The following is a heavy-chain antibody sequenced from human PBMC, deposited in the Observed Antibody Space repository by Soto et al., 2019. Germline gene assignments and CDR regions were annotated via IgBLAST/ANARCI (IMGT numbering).Heavy chain of an antibody. Sequence: QVQLVQSGAEVKKPGSSVKVSCKASGGTFSSYAISWVRQAPGHGLEGMGGITPIFGTANYAQKFKGRVTITADESTSTAYMELSSLRSEDTAVYYWARDEGSVWGSYRHEGVWGQGTLVTVSS. J-gene: IGHJ4*02. CDR1: GGTFSSYA. D-gene: IGHD3-16*02. CDR3: ARDEGSVWGSYRHEGV. CDR2: ITPIFGTA. V-gene: IGHV1-69*01.